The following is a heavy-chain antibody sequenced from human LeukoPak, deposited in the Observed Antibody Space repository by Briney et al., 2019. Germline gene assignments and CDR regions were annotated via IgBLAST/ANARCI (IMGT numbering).Heavy chain of an antibody. V-gene: IGHV3-20*04. CDR1: GFTFDDYG. CDR3: ARDRTYVSGSYYAFDI. J-gene: IGHJ3*02. Sequence: PGGSLRLSCAASGFTFDDYGMNWVRQAPGKGLEWASGINWNGGSTDYADSVKGRLTISRDSAKNSLYLQMNSLRAEDTALYYCARDRTYVSGSYYAFDIWGQGTMVTVSS. D-gene: IGHD3-10*01. CDR2: INWNGGST.